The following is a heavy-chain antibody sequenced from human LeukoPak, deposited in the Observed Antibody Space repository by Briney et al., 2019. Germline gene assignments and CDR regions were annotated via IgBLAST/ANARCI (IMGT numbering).Heavy chain of an antibody. V-gene: IGHV3-7*01. Sequence: GGSLRLSCAASGFTFSSYWMSWVRQAPGKGLEWVANIKQDGSEKYYVDSVKGRFTISRDNAKNSLYLQMNSLRAEDTAVYYCARVDLGYCSGGSCLNWFDPWGQGTLVTVSS. CDR2: IKQDGSEK. CDR1: GFTFSSYW. D-gene: IGHD2-15*01. J-gene: IGHJ5*02. CDR3: ARVDLGYCSGGSCLNWFDP.